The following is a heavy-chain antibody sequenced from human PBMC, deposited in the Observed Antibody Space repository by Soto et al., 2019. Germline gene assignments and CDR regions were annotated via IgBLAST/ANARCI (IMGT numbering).Heavy chain of an antibody. D-gene: IGHD4-4*01. V-gene: IGHV5-10-1*01. J-gene: IGHJ6*02. CDR3: ARLVTTGGTYYYYYGMDV. CDR2: IDPSDSYT. Sequence: GESLKISCKGSGYSFTSYWISWVRQMPGKGLEWMGRIDPSDSYTNYSPSFQGHVTISADKSISTAYLQWSSLKASDTAMYYCARLVTTGGTYYYYYGMDVWGQGITVTVSS. CDR1: GYSFTSYW.